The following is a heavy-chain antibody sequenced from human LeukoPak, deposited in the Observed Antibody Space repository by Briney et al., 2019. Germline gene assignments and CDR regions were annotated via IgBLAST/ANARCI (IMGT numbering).Heavy chain of an antibody. V-gene: IGHV4-4*07. Sequence: PSETLSLTCTVPGGSISSYYWSWIRQPAGKGLEWIGRIYTSGSTNYNPSLKSRVTMSVDTSKNQFSLKLSSVTAADTAVYYCAIGLGYCSSTSCYVYFDYWGQGTLVTVSS. J-gene: IGHJ4*02. D-gene: IGHD2-2*01. CDR3: AIGLGYCSSTSCYVYFDY. CDR2: IYTSGST. CDR1: GGSISSYY.